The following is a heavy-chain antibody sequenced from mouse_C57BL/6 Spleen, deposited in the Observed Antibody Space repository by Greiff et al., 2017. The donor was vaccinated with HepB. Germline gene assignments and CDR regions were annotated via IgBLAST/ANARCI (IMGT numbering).Heavy chain of an antibody. CDR1: GYTFTSYW. D-gene: IGHD3-2*02. CDR3: ARIEAGAFLDY. V-gene: IGHV1-52*01. J-gene: IGHJ2*01. Sequence: QVQLQQPGAELVRPGSSVKLSCKASGYTFTSYWMHWVKQRPIQGLEWIGNIDPSDSETHYNQKFKDKATLTVDKSSSTAYMQLSSLTSEDSAVYYCARIEAGAFLDYWGQGTTLTVSS. CDR2: IDPSDSET.